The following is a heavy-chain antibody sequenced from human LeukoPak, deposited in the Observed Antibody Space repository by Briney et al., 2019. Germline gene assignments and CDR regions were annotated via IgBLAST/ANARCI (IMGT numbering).Heavy chain of an antibody. J-gene: IGHJ5*02. D-gene: IGHD2-2*01. Sequence: QPGGSLRLSCAASGFTFSSYAMHWVRQAPGKGLEYVSAISSNGGSTYYANSVKGRFTISRDNSKNTLYLQMGSLRAEDMAVYYCARDGPSPYTTLRKEYQLLNWFDPWGQGTLVTVSS. V-gene: IGHV3-64*01. CDR2: ISSNGGST. CDR1: GFTFSSYA. CDR3: ARDGPSPYTTLRKEYQLLNWFDP.